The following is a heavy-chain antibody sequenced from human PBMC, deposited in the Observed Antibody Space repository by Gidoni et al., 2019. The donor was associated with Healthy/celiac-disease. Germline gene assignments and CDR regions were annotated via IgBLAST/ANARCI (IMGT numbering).Heavy chain of an antibody. Sequence: EVQLVESGGGLVKPGGSLRLSCAASGVTFSNAWMNWVRQAPGKGLEWVGRIKSKTDGGTTDYAAPVKGRFTISRDDSKNTLYLQMNSLKTEDTAVYYCFGYLLWFGDPNWFDPWGQGTLVTVSS. CDR3: FGYLLWFGDPNWFDP. CDR1: GVTFSNAW. V-gene: IGHV3-15*07. CDR2: IKSKTDGGTT. D-gene: IGHD3-10*01. J-gene: IGHJ5*02.